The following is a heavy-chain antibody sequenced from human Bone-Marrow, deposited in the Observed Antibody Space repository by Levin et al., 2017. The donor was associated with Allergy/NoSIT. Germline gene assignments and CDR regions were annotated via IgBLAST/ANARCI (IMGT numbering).Heavy chain of an antibody. V-gene: IGHV3-48*01. D-gene: IGHD5-12*01. CDR1: GFTFSGYS. J-gene: IGHJ3*02. Sequence: LSLTCVASGFTFSGYSMSWVRQAPGKGLEWVSYISTSGTTTYYADSLKGRFSISRDNAKNSLYLQMNSLRAEDTALYYCAGGYNTYPDAFDIWGQGTMVTVSS. CDR2: ISTSGTTT. CDR3: AGGYNTYPDAFDI.